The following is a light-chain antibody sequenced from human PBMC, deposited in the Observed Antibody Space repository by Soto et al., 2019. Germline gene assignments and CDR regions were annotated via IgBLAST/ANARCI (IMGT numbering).Light chain of an antibody. Sequence: SVLTQPASVSGSPGQTITISCTGTSSDVGGYNAVSWYQHRPGKAPKLIIYEVTHRPAGISDRFSASKSGNTASLTISGLQAEDEADYFCKSYAGSNTYVFGSGTKVTVL. V-gene: IGLV2-14*01. CDR2: EVT. CDR1: SSDVGGYNA. J-gene: IGLJ1*01. CDR3: KSYAGSNTYV.